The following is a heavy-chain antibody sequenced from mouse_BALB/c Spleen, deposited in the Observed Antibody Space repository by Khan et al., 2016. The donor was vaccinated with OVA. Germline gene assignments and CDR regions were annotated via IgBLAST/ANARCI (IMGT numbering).Heavy chain of an antibody. CDR3: VRDGAYHRNDGWFAY. CDR1: GYTFTSYT. V-gene: IGHV1-4*01. D-gene: IGHD2-14*01. Sequence: QVQLQQSGAELARPGASVKMSCKASGYTFTSYTIHWIKERPGQGLEWIGYINPSNGYTNYNQKFKDKATLTTDKSSTTAYLQLSSLTSDDSAVYNCVRDGAYHRNDGWFAYCGQGTLVTVSA. J-gene: IGHJ3*01. CDR2: INPSNGYT.